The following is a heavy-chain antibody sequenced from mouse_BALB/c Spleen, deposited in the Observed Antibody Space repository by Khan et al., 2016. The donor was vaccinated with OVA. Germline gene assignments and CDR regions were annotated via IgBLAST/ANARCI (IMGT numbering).Heavy chain of an antibody. V-gene: IGHV5-6*01. CDR2: ISTGGSYT. D-gene: IGHD1-1*01. Sequence: EVELVESGGDLVKPGGSLKLSCAASGFTFSTYGMSWVRQTPDKRLEWVATISTGGSYTYYPDSVKGRFTISRDTAKNTLYLQMSSLKSEDTAMFYWARLADYYDSEGFAYWGQGTLVTVSA. J-gene: IGHJ3*01. CDR3: ARLADYYDSEGFAY. CDR1: GFTFSTYG.